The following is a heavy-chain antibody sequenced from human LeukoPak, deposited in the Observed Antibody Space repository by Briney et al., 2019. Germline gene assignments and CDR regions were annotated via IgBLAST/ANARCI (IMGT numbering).Heavy chain of an antibody. CDR1: GGSISSANYY. V-gene: IGHV4-30-2*01. J-gene: IGHJ4*02. CDR3: ARGGYYDSSGLSFDY. CDR2: IYHGGST. D-gene: IGHD3-22*01. Sequence: SETLSLTCTVSGGSISSANYYWSWIRQPPGKGLEWIGYIYHGGSTYYTPSLRSRVTISVDRSKKQISLKLTSVTVADTAVYYCARGGYYDSSGLSFDYWGQGTLVTVSS.